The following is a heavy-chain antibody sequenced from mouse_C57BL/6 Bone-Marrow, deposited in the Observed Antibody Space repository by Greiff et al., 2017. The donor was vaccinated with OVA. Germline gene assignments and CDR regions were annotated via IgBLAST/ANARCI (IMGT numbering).Heavy chain of an antibody. V-gene: IGHV14-3*01. CDR3: ARYSNYVWYFDV. Sequence: EVKLVESVAELVRPGASVKLSCTASGFNIKNTYMHWVKQRPEQGLEWIGRIDPANGNTKYAPKFQGKATITADTSSNTAYLHLTSLTSEDTAIYYCARYSNYVWYFDVWGTGTTVTVSS. CDR1: GFNIKNTY. CDR2: IDPANGNT. D-gene: IGHD2-5*01. J-gene: IGHJ1*03.